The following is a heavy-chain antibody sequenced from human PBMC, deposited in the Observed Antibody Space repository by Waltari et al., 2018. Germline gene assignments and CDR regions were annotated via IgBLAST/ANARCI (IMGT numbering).Heavy chain of an antibody. V-gene: IGHV3-48*03. CDR3: ARQYRYASGYFDY. D-gene: IGHD3-16*01. Sequence: EVRLVESGGNLVQPGGSLRLSCAASGFSFSSYEMNWVRQAPGGWLEWVSYISSVCRTKYYADSVKGQFTISRDNAMNSLYLQLNSLRADDTAVYYCARQYRYASGYFDYWGQGTLVTVSS. CDR1: GFSFSSYE. CDR2: ISSVCRTK. J-gene: IGHJ4*02.